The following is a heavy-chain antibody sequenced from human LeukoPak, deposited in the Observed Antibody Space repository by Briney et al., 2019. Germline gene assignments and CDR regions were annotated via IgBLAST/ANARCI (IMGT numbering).Heavy chain of an antibody. Sequence: GGSLRLSCAASGFTFSSYAMSWVRQAPGKGLEWVSTINGSGDRKYYTDSVKGRFTISRVSSENTLYLQMNSLRADDMAVYYCAKDPYSSPYYGPGYLGQGTLVTVSS. D-gene: IGHD6-19*01. CDR2: INGSGDRK. V-gene: IGHV3-23*01. CDR1: GFTFSSYA. J-gene: IGHJ4*02. CDR3: AKDPYSSPYYGPGY.